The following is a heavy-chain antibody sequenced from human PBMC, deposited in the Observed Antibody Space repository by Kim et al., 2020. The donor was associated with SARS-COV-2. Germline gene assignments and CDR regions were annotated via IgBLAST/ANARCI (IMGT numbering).Heavy chain of an antibody. D-gene: IGHD3-9*01. CDR1: GFPFNEYA. Sequence: GGSLRLSCVGSGFPFNEYAVAWVRQAPGKGLEWVSSISNNGAATYYADSVKGRFTVSRDNSRNTVYLQMTSLRVDDTAMFYCAKHVTGGSFDWSAGGYWGQGTLVAVSS. CDR2: ISNNGAAT. J-gene: IGHJ4*02. CDR3: AKHVTGGSFDWSAGGY. V-gene: IGHV3-23*01.